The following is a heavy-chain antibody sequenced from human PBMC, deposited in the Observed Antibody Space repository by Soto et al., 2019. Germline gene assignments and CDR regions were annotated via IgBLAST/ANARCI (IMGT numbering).Heavy chain of an antibody. CDR3: SRASAVAGGSSNSLPNDY. Sequence: ASVKVSCKASGYTFTDYYMHWVRQAPGQGLEWMGWINPTSGGASYAQNFQGRVTMTRDTSISTAYMELSRPSSDDTAVYYCSRASAVAGGSSNSLPNDYWGQGTLVTVSS. CDR2: INPTSGGA. J-gene: IGHJ4*02. CDR1: GYTFTDYY. D-gene: IGHD6-19*01. V-gene: IGHV1-2*02.